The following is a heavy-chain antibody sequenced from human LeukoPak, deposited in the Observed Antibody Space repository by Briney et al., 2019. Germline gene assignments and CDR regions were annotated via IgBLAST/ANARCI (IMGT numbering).Heavy chain of an antibody. J-gene: IGHJ4*02. CDR2: IRYDGSNK. CDR1: GFTFSSYG. V-gene: IGHV3-30*02. Sequence: GGSLRLSCAASGFTFSSYGIHWVRQAPGKGLEWVAFIRYDGSNKYYADSVKGRFTISRDNSKNTLYLQMNSLRPEDTAVYYCARDAYDSSGYSFDYWGQGTLVTVSS. D-gene: IGHD3-22*01. CDR3: ARDAYDSSGYSFDY.